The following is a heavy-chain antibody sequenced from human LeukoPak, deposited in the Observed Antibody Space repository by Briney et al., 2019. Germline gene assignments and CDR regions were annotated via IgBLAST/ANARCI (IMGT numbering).Heavy chain of an antibody. CDR2: ISGSGGST. CDR1: GFTFSSYA. CDR3: ARGKGHDFWSGYYFDY. D-gene: IGHD3-3*01. V-gene: IGHV3-23*01. J-gene: IGHJ4*02. Sequence: GGSLRLSCATSGFTFSSYAMSWVRQAPGKGLEWVSAISGSGGSTYYADSVKGRFTISRDNAKNSLYLQMNSLRAEDTAVYYCARGKGHDFWSGYYFDYWGQGTLVTVSS.